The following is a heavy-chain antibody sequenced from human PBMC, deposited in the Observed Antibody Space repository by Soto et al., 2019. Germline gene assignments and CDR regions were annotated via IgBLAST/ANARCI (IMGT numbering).Heavy chain of an antibody. J-gene: IGHJ3*02. V-gene: IGHV3-15*01. D-gene: IGHD4-17*01. CDR3: TPGSVKGAFDI. CDR1: GFTFSNAW. Sequence: PGGSLRLSCAAPGFTFSNAWMSWVRQAPGKGLEWVGRIKTKTDGGTTDYAALVKGRFTISRDDSINTLYLQMNSLKTEDTAVYYCTPGSVKGAFDIWGQGTMVTVSS. CDR2: IKTKTDGGTT.